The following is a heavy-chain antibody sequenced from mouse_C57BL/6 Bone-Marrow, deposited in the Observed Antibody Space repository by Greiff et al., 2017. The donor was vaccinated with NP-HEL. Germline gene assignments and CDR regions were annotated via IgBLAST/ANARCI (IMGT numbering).Heavy chain of an antibody. Sequence: QVTLKESGPGILQSSQTLSLSCSFSGFSLSTSGMGVSWIRQPSGKGLEWLAHIYWDDDKRYNPSLKGRLTISKDTYRNQVFLKITSVDTADTATYYGARSLTTVVAHWYFDVRGTGTTVTVSS. J-gene: IGHJ1*03. CDR3: ARSLTTVVAHWYFDV. V-gene: IGHV8-12*01. CDR1: GFSLSTSGMG. D-gene: IGHD1-1*01. CDR2: IYWDDDK.